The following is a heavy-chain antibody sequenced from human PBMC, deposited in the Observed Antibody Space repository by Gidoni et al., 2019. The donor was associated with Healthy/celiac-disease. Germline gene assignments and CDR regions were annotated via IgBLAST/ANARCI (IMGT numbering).Heavy chain of an antibody. CDR1: GGSISSYY. CDR2: IYYSGST. Sequence: QVQLQASGPGLVKPSETLSLTCPVSGGSISSYYLSWIRQPPGKGLEWIGDIYYSGSTNYNPSLKSRVTIAVDTSKNQFSLKLSSVTAADTAVYYCARGILRGSGWYNYFDYWGQGTLVTVSS. D-gene: IGHD6-19*01. J-gene: IGHJ4*02. V-gene: IGHV4-59*01. CDR3: ARGILRGSGWYNYFDY.